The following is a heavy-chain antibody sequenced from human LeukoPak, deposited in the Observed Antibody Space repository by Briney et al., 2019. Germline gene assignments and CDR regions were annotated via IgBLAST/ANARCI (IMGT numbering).Heavy chain of an antibody. CDR2: IYYSGST. Sequence: SETLSLTCTVSGGSINNYYWSWIRQPPGKGLEWIGYIYYSGSTNYNPSLKSRVTISLDTSKNQLSLKLSSVTAADTAVYYCARHPRIAAAGIDYWGQGTLVTVSS. D-gene: IGHD6-13*01. J-gene: IGHJ4*02. V-gene: IGHV4-59*08. CDR3: ARHPRIAAAGIDY. CDR1: GGSINNYY.